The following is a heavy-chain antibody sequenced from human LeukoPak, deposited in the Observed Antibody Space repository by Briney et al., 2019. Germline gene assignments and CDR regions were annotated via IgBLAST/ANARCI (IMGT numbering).Heavy chain of an antibody. Sequence: ASVKVSCKASGYTFTGYYMHWVRQAPGQGLEWMGWISAYNGNTNYAQKLQGRVTMTTDTSTSTAYMELRSLRSDDTAVYYCARDTAMAYNAFDIWGQGTMVTVSS. D-gene: IGHD5-18*01. CDR3: ARDTAMAYNAFDI. V-gene: IGHV1-18*04. CDR2: ISAYNGNT. CDR1: GYTFTGYY. J-gene: IGHJ3*02.